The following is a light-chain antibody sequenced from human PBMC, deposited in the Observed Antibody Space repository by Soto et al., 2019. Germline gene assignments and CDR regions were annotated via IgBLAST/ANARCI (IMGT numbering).Light chain of an antibody. CDR3: QQSYSTPR. Sequence: DIQMTQTPSTLSASVGDRVTITCRASQSISSWLAWYQQKPGKAPKLLIYAASSLQSGVPSRFSGSGSGTDFTLTISSLQPEDFATYYCQQSYSTPRFGPGTKVDI. J-gene: IGKJ3*01. CDR1: QSISSW. V-gene: IGKV1-39*01. CDR2: AAS.